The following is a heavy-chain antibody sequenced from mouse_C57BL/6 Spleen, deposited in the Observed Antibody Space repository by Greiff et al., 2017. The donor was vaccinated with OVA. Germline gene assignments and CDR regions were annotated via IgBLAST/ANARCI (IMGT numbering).Heavy chain of an antibody. J-gene: IGHJ4*01. Sequence: EVMLVESGGGLVKPGGSLKLSCAASGFTFSDYGMHWVRQAPETGLEWVAYISSGSSTIYYADTVKGRFTISRDNAKNTLFLQMTSLRSEDTAMYYCASYYGSSYGYAVDYWGQGTSVTVSS. CDR2: ISSGSSTI. CDR1: GFTFSDYG. CDR3: ASYYGSSYGYAVDY. V-gene: IGHV5-17*01. D-gene: IGHD1-1*01.